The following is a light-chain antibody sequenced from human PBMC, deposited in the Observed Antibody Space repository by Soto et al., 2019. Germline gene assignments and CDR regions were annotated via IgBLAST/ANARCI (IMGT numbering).Light chain of an antibody. V-gene: IGKV3-15*01. J-gene: IGKJ1*01. CDR3: QQYHNLWT. CDR2: RAS. Sequence: EIVMTQSPATLSVSPGERATLSSTASHYIYSNAAWFQQRPGQAPRLLIYRASTRATGTAARFSGSGSGTELTLTITSLQSEDFALYYCQQYHNLWTFGQGTEVEIK. CDR1: HYIYSN.